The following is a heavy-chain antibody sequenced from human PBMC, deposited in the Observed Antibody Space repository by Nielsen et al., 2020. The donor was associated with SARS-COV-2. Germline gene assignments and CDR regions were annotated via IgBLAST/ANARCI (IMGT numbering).Heavy chain of an antibody. CDR2: IIPIFGTA. D-gene: IGHD2-21*01. V-gene: IGHV1-69*06. J-gene: IGHJ4*02. CDR3: ARDRDFGIGWAGY. Sequence: ASVKVSCKASGYTFTSYGISWVRQAPGQGLEWMGGIIPIFGTANYAQKFQGRVTITADKSTSTAYMELSSLRSEDTAVYYCARDRDFGIGWAGYWGQGTLVTVSS. CDR1: GYTFTSYG.